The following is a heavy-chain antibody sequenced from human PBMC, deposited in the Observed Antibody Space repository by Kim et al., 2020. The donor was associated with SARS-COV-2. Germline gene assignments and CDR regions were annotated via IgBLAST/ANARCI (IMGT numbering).Heavy chain of an antibody. CDR1: GYTFTSYA. CDR2: INTNTGNP. V-gene: IGHV7-4-1*02. J-gene: IGHJ6*02. CDR3: AREEYGYDILTGYYPYYYYGMDV. Sequence: ASVKVSYKASGYTFTSYAMNWVRQAPGQGLEWMGWINTNTGNPTYAQGFTGRFVFSLDTSVSTAYLQISSLKAEDTAVYYCAREEYGYDILTGYYPYYYYGMDVWGQGTTVTVSS. D-gene: IGHD3-9*01.